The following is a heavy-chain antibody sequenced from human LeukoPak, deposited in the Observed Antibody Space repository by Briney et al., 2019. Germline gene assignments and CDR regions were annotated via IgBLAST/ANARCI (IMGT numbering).Heavy chain of an antibody. D-gene: IGHD1-26*01. CDR1: GGSISSYY. CDR2: VYYSGST. V-gene: IGHV4-59*01. Sequence: PSETLSLTCTVSGGSISSYYWSWIRQPPGKGLEWIGYVYYSGSTSYNPSLKSRVTISVDTSKNQFSLKLSSVTAADAAVYYCAGGPGSGTYWAFDYWGQGTLVTVSS. CDR3: AGGPGSGTYWAFDY. J-gene: IGHJ4*02.